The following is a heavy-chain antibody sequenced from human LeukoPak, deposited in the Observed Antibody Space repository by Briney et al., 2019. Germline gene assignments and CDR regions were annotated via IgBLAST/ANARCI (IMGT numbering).Heavy chain of an antibody. D-gene: IGHD5-18*01. CDR1: GFTFSTYW. CDR2: XXXXXRXX. Sequence: SGGSLRLSCTASGFTFSTYWXXXXXXXXXXXXXXXXNXXXXXRXXYYVDSVKGXFXLSRDNAKNSLSLQMNSLRAEDTAVYYCARATEGYTYGYRVYYYYMDVWGKGTTVTVSS. V-gene: IGHV3-7*01. J-gene: IGHJ6*03. CDR3: ARATEGYTYGYRVYYYYMDV.